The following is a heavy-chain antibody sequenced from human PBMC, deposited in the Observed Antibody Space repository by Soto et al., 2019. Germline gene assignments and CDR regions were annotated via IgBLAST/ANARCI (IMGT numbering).Heavy chain of an antibody. CDR3: VRDGTKTLRDWFDP. J-gene: IGHJ5*02. CDR2: IYATGTT. V-gene: IGHV4-4*07. CDR1: GASISGFY. D-gene: IGHD1-1*01. Sequence: PSETLSLNCTVSGASISGFYWSWIRKSAGKGLEWIGRIYATGTTDYSPSLKSRVMMSVDTSKKQFSLKLRSVTAADTAVYYCVRDGTKTLRDWFDPWGQGISVTVSS.